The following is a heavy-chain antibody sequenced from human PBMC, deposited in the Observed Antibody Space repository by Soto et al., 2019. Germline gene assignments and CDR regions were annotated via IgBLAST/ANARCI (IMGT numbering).Heavy chain of an antibody. CDR2: IIPIFGTA. J-gene: IGHJ4*02. Sequence: VKVSCKASGGTFSSYAISWVRQAPGQGLEWMGGIIPIFGTANYAQKFQGRVTITADKYTSTAYMELSSLRSEDTAVYYCARDGGTVTTLPRYWGQGTLVTVSS. V-gene: IGHV1-69*06. CDR1: GGTFSSYA. D-gene: IGHD4-17*01. CDR3: ARDGGTVTTLPRY.